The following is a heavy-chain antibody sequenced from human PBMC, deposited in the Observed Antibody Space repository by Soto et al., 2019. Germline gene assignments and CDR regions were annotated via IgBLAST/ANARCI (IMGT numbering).Heavy chain of an antibody. CDR2: ISDTGDNT. CDR3: AKVGPATIAARSEFDY. Sequence: GGSLRLSCAASGFTFNYYAMTWVRQAPGKGLEWVSSISDTGDNTYYTDSVKGRFTISRDNSKNTLYLQVNSLRAEDTAVYYWAKVGPATIAARSEFDYWGQGTLVTVSS. V-gene: IGHV3-23*01. J-gene: IGHJ4*02. D-gene: IGHD6-6*01. CDR1: GFTFNYYA.